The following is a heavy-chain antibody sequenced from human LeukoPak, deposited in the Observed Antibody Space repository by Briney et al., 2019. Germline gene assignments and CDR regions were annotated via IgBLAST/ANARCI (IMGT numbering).Heavy chain of an antibody. V-gene: IGHV3-23*01. D-gene: IGHD3-16*01. J-gene: IGHJ4*02. Sequence: GGSLRLSCAASGFTFSSYSMSWVRQTPGKGLGWVSSISGSGGSTYYADSVKGRFTISRDNSGNTLFLQMNSLKADDTAVYYCAKGGGGVLASWGQGTLVTVSS. CDR3: AKGGGGVLAS. CDR2: ISGSGGST. CDR1: GFTFSSYS.